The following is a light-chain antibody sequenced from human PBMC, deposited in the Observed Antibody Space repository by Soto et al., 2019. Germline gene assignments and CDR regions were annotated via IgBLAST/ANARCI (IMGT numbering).Light chain of an antibody. Sequence: EIVMTQSPATLSVSPGERATLSCRASQSVSSNLAWYQQKPGQAPRLLMYDASTRATGIPARFSGSGSGTDFTLTTSSLQSEDLALYFCQQFNDWPRTFGQGTKVEVK. CDR2: DAS. CDR3: QQFNDWPRT. V-gene: IGKV3-15*01. CDR1: QSVSSN. J-gene: IGKJ2*01.